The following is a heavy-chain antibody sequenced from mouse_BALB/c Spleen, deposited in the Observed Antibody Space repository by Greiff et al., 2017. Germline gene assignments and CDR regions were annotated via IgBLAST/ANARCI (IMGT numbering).Heavy chain of an antibody. CDR2: ISSGGST. D-gene: IGHD2-14*01. J-gene: IGHJ3*01. Sequence: DVMLVESGGGLVKPGGSLKLSCAASGFTFSSYAMSWVRQTPEKRLEWVASISSGGSTYYPDSVKGRFTISRDNARNILYLQMSSLRSEDTAMYYCARNYRYDAWFAYWGQGTLVTVSA. CDR3: ARNYRYDAWFAY. V-gene: IGHV5-6-5*01. CDR1: GFTFSSYA.